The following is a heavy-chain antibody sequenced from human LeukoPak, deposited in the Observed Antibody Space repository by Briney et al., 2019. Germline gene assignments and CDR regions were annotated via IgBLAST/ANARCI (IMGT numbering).Heavy chain of an antibody. CDR1: GYTFTAYY. V-gene: IGHV1-2*02. D-gene: IGHD2-15*01. J-gene: IGHJ5*02. Sequence: ASVKVSCKASGYTFTAYYMHWVRQAPGQGLEWMGWINPNSGDTNYAQNFQGRVTMTRDTSISTAYMELSRLKSDDTAVYYCARAGVAATWARFDPWGQGTLVTVSS. CDR2: INPNSGDT. CDR3: ARAGVAATWARFDP.